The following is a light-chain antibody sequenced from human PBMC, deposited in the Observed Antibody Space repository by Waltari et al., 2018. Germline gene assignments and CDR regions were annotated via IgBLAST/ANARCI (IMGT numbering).Light chain of an antibody. J-gene: IGKJ4*01. CDR3: QQRRDWPLT. Sequence: VFTQSPPLLSLSPGEGASLSCRASQSVTNYLAWYQQKPGPAPRLLIYDTSNRATGIPARFSGSGFGTDFTLTISSLEPEDFAVYYCQQRRDWPLTFGRGTKVEIK. CDR2: DTS. V-gene: IGKV3-11*01. CDR1: QSVTNY.